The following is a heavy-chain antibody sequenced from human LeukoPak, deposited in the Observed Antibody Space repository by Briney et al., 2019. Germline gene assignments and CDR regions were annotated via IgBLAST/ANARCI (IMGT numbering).Heavy chain of an antibody. Sequence: SETLSLTCTVCGGSISSGDYYWSWIRQPPGKGLEWIGRIYTSGSTNYNPSLKSRVTMSVDTSKNQFSLKLSSVTAADTAVYSCARVGEVGATYFDYWGQGTLVTVSS. CDR2: IYTSGST. CDR1: GGSISSGDYY. CDR3: ARVGEVGATYFDY. J-gene: IGHJ4*02. V-gene: IGHV4-61*02. D-gene: IGHD1-26*01.